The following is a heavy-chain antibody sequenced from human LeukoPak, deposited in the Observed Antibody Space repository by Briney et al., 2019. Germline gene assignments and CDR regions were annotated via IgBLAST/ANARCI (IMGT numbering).Heavy chain of an antibody. V-gene: IGHV1-2*04. CDR2: INPNSGGT. CDR3: ARADLLNAYDY. J-gene: IGHJ4*02. Sequence: ASVKVSCKASGYTFTGYYMHWVRQALGQGLEWMGWINPNSGGTNYAQKFQGWVTMTRDTSISTAYMELSRLRSDDTAVYYCARADLLNAYDYWGQGTLVTVSS. CDR1: GYTFTGYY.